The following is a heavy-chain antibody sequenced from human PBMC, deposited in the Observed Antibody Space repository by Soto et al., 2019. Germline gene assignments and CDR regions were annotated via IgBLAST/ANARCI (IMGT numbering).Heavy chain of an antibody. CDR2: IYWDDDK. D-gene: IGHD6-13*01. CDR3: ARSQDSSSLEFDAFDI. Sequence: QITLKESGPTLVKPTQTLTLTCTFSGFSLSTSGVGVGWIRQPPGKALEWLALIYWDDDKRYSPSLKSRLTIAKDTSKNQVVLTMTNMDPVDTATYYCARSQDSSSLEFDAFDIWGQGTMVTVSS. J-gene: IGHJ3*02. V-gene: IGHV2-5*02. CDR1: GFSLSTSGVG.